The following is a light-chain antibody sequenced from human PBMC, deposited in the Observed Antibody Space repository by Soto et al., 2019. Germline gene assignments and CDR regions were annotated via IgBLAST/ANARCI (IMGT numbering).Light chain of an antibody. J-gene: IGKJ2*01. CDR2: DAS. CDR3: QQYSSNLYT. V-gene: IGKV1-5*01. CDR1: QSISNH. Sequence: EIQMTQSPSTLSASVGDRVTITCRASQSISNHLAWYQQKPGKAPEVLIYDASTLESGVPSRFSGSGSGTKFPLTISSLQPDEFATYYCQQYSSNLYTFGQGTKLEIK.